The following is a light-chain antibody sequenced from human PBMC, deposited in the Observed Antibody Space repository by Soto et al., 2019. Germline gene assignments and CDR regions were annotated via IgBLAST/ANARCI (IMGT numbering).Light chain of an antibody. Sequence: QFGLTQPASVSWSPGQAITFSCTGTSSDIGAYNFVSWYQQHPGKAPKLMLYDVNIRPSGVSNRFSGSKSGNTASLTISGLQAEDEADYYCTSWTTSTTMIFGGGTKVTVL. CDR2: DVN. CDR1: SSDIGAYNF. V-gene: IGLV2-14*03. CDR3: TSWTTSTTMI. J-gene: IGLJ2*01.